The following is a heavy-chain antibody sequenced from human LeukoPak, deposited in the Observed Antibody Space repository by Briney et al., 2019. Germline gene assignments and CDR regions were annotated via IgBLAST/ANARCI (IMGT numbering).Heavy chain of an antibody. J-gene: IGHJ4*02. V-gene: IGHV3-23*01. Sequence: GGSLRLSCAASGFTFSSYAMSWVRQAPGKGLEWVSAISGSGGSTYYADSVKGRFTISRDNSKNTLYLQMNSLRADDTAVYYCARANFLYCSSTTCLFDYWGQGTLVTVSS. CDR2: ISGSGGST. D-gene: IGHD2-2*01. CDR1: GFTFSSYA. CDR3: ARANFLYCSSTTCLFDY.